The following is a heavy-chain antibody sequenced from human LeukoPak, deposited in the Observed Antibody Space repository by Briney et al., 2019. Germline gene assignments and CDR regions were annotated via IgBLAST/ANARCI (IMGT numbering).Heavy chain of an antibody. V-gene: IGHV3-20*04. Sequence: GGSLRLSCAASGFTFDDYGMSWVRQAPGKGLEWVSGINWNGGSTGYADSVKGRFTISRDNAKNSLYLQMNSLRAEDTALYYCARDYTMIVVGPIDYWGQGTLVTVSS. D-gene: IGHD3-22*01. CDR3: ARDYTMIVVGPIDY. CDR1: GFTFDDYG. J-gene: IGHJ4*02. CDR2: INWNGGST.